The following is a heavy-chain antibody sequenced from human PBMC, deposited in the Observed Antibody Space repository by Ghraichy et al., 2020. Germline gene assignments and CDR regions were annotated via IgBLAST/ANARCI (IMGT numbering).Heavy chain of an antibody. V-gene: IGHV4-59*08. CDR3: ARGLHCSSTSCYHYYYYYMDV. J-gene: IGHJ6*03. CDR2: INYSGST. D-gene: IGHD2-2*01. CDR1: GGSISSYY. Sequence: SQTLSLTCTVSGGSISSYYWSWIWQPPGKGLEWIGYINYSGSTNYNPSLKSRVTISVDTYKNQFSLKLSPVTAADTAVYYCARGLHCSSTSCYHYYYYYMDVWGKGTTVTVSS.